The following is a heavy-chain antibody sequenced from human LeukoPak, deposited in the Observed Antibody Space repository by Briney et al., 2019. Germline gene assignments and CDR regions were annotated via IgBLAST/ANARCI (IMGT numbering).Heavy chain of an antibody. Sequence: GGSLRLSCAASGFTFSSYSMNWVRQAPGKGLEWVSYISSSSSTIYYADSVKGRFTISRDNAKNSLYLQMNSLRAEDTAVYYCARDPAGPRDYWGQGTLVTVS. CDR1: GFTFSSYS. CDR3: ARDPAGPRDY. D-gene: IGHD6-25*01. J-gene: IGHJ4*02. CDR2: ISSSSSTI. V-gene: IGHV3-48*04.